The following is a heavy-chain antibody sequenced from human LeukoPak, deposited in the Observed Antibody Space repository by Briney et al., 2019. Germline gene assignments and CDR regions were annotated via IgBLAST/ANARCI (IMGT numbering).Heavy chain of an antibody. CDR1: GGSISSHY. J-gene: IGHJ4*02. CDR2: IYYSGST. CDR3: ALIMIGAYYFDY. D-gene: IGHD3-16*01. Sequence: PSETLSLTCTVSGGSISSHYWSWIRQPPGKGLEWIGSIYYSGSTYYNPSLKSRVTISVDTSKNQFSLKLSSVTAADTAVYYCALIMIGAYYFDYWGQGTLVTVSS. V-gene: IGHV4-59*04.